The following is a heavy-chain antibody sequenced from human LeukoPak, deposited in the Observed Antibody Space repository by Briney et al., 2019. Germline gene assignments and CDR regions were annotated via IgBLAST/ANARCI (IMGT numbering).Heavy chain of an antibody. Sequence: GGSLRLSCAASRFIFSNYAMHWVRQASGKGLEYASAISSNGGSTYYANSVTDRFTISRDNSKNTLYLQMGSLRAEDMAVYYCARTGSGFSQNYFDYWGQGTLVTVSS. CDR2: ISSNGGST. CDR1: RFIFSNYA. V-gene: IGHV3-64*01. CDR3: ARTGSGFSQNYFDY. J-gene: IGHJ4*02. D-gene: IGHD3-22*01.